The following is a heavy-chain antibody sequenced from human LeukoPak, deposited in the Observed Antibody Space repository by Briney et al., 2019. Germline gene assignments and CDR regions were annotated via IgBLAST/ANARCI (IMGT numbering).Heavy chain of an antibody. CDR2: ISSNGGST. CDR1: GFTFSSYA. J-gene: IGHJ3*02. V-gene: IGHV3-64*01. CDR3: ARDSSSRGAFDI. Sequence: GGSLRLSCAASGFTFSSYAMHWVRQAPGKGLEYVSAISSNGGSTYYANSVKGRFTISRDNSKNTLYLQMGSLRAEDMAVYYCARDSSSRGAFDIWGQGTMVTVSS. D-gene: IGHD6-6*01.